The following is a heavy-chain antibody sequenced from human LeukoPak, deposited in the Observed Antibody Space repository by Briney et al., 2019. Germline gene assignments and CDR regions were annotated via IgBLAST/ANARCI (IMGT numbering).Heavy chain of an antibody. D-gene: IGHD3-10*01. CDR2: IKEDGSEK. V-gene: IGHV3-7*01. Sequence: GGSLRLSCAASGFTFSNYWMTWVRQAPGKGLEWVANIKEDGSEKYYADSVKGRFTISRDNAKNSLYLQMNSLRAEDTAVYYCARTLLLWFGEFDIWGQGTMVTVSS. CDR3: ARTLLLWFGEFDI. J-gene: IGHJ3*02. CDR1: GFTFSNYW.